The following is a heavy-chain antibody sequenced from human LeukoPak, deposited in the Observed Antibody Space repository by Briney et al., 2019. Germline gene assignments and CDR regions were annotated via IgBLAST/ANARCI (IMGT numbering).Heavy chain of an antibody. CDR1: DDPISDHY. V-gene: IGHV4-59*11. CDR3: TRGAGWLIDY. CDR2: FYNSGRS. Sequence: SETLSLTCTVSDDPISDHYRVWIRQPPGKGLVWLGYFYNSGRSTYNPSLKSQVTISADTSKNHFSLKLNSVTTADTAVYYCTRGAGWLIDYWGQGILVTVSS. J-gene: IGHJ4*02. D-gene: IGHD3-16*01.